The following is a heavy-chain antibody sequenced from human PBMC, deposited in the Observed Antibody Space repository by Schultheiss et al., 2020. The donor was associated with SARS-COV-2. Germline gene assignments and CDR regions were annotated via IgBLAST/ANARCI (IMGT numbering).Heavy chain of an antibody. D-gene: IGHD2-2*01. CDR1: GFTFSSYE. Sequence: GGSLRLSCAASGFTFSSYEMNWVRQAPGKGLEWVSYISSSGSTIYYADSVKGRFTISRDNAKNSLYLQMNSLRAEDTAVYYCARGSARYQLLSGPPHFDYWGQGTLVTVSS. J-gene: IGHJ4*02. V-gene: IGHV3-48*03. CDR2: ISSSGSTI. CDR3: ARGSARYQLLSGPPHFDY.